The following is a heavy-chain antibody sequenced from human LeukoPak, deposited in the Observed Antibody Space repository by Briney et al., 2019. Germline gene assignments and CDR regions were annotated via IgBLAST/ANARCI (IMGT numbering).Heavy chain of an antibody. CDR3: ARHTGITMVRGVIMTIDY. D-gene: IGHD3-10*01. V-gene: IGHV4-39*01. J-gene: IGHJ4*02. CDR2: IYYSGST. CDR1: GGSISSSSYY. Sequence: SKTLSLTCTVSGGSISSSSYYWGWIRQPPGKGLEWIGSIYYSGSTYYNPSLKSRVTISVDTSKNQFSLKLSSVTAADTAVYYCARHTGITMVRGVIMTIDYWGQGTLVTVSS.